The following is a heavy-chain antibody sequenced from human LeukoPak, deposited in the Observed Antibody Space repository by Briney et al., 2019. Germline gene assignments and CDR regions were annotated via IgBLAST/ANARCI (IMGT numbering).Heavy chain of an antibody. CDR3: ARRPLYYGSGEYAFDI. Sequence: SETLSLTCTVSGGSISSYYWSWIRQAPGKGLEWIGYIYYSGSTNYNPSLKSRVTISVDTSKNQFSLKLSSVTAADTAVYYCARRPLYYGSGEYAFDIWGQGTMVTVSS. D-gene: IGHD3-10*01. CDR1: GGSISSYY. CDR2: IYYSGST. V-gene: IGHV4-59*08. J-gene: IGHJ3*02.